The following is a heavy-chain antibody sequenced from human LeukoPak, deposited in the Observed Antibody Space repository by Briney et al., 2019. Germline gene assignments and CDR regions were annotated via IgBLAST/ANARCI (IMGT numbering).Heavy chain of an antibody. Sequence: ASVKVSCKASGYTFTGYYIHWVRQAPGQGPECMGWINPNSGGTNYAQKFQGRVTMTRDTSISTAYMELSRLRSDDTAVYYCARELWFGESSFDYWGQGTLVTVSS. J-gene: IGHJ4*02. V-gene: IGHV1-2*02. D-gene: IGHD3-10*01. CDR1: GYTFTGYY. CDR2: INPNSGGT. CDR3: ARELWFGESSFDY.